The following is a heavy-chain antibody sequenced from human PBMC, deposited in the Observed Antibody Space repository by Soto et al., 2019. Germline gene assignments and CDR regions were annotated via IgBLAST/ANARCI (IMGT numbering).Heavy chain of an antibody. V-gene: IGHV4-34*01. D-gene: IGHD6-19*01. CDR2: INHSGST. J-gene: IGHJ2*01. CDR1: GGSFSPYF. CDR3: ARLASGWQYYYFDF. Sequence: QVQLQQWGAGLLKPSETLSLTCAVYGGSFSPYFWSWIRQPPGKGLEWIGEINHSGSTNYNPSLTRRATLSVDTSQNQVSLKLISVTAADTAVYYCARLASGWQYYYFDFWGRGTPVTVSS.